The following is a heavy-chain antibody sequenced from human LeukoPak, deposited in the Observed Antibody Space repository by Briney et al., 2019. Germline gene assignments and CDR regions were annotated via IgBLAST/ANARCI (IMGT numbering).Heavy chain of an antibody. J-gene: IGHJ4*02. Sequence: GGSLRLSCAASGFTFSTYAMSWVRQAPGKGLEWVTAISGRGDSTYYADSVKGRFTISRDYSKNTLYLQMNSLRAEDTAVYYCAKDGSSSSTYYFYFDYWGQGTLVTVSS. CDR1: GFTFSTYA. V-gene: IGHV3-23*01. CDR2: ISGRGDST. CDR3: AKDGSSSSTYYFYFDY. D-gene: IGHD3-22*01.